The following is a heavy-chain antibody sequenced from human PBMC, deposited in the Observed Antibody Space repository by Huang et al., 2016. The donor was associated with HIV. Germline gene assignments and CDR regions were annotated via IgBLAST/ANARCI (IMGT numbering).Heavy chain of an antibody. D-gene: IGHD3-3*01. J-gene: IGHJ4*02. CDR1: GGSISSSSYY. CDR2: IYYMGST. CDR3: ARHPDYDFWSGYPFFDY. V-gene: IGHV4-39*01. Sequence: QLQLQESGPGLVKPSETLSLTCTVSGGSISSSSYYWGWVRQPPGKGLEWIGSIYYMGSTYYNPSLKSRVNISVDTSKNQFSLKLSSVTAADTAVYYCARHPDYDFWSGYPFFDYWGQGTLVTVSS.